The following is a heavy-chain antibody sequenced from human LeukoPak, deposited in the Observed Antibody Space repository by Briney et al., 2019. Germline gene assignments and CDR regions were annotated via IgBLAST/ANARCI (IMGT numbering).Heavy chain of an antibody. CDR3: ARDLLTATQYYGMDV. Sequence: GASVKVSCKASGGTFSSYAISWVRQAPGQGLEWMGWINPKSGGTNYAQKFQGRVTMTRDTSISTAYMELSRLRSDDTAVYYCARDLLTATQYYGMDVWGQGTTVTVSS. D-gene: IGHD2-15*01. V-gene: IGHV1-2*02. CDR2: INPKSGGT. CDR1: GGTFSSYA. J-gene: IGHJ6*02.